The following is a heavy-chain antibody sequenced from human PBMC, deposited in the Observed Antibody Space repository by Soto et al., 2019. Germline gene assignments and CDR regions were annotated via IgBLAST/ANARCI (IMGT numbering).Heavy chain of an antibody. Sequence: ASAKVSCKVSGYTLTELSMHWVRQAPGKGLEWMGGFDPEDGETIYAQKFQGRVTMTEDTSTDTAYMELSSLRSEDTAVYYCATAKRSYYYDSSGYLGWGQETLLIISA. J-gene: IGHJ4*02. V-gene: IGHV1-24*01. CDR3: ATAKRSYYYDSSGYLG. D-gene: IGHD3-22*01. CDR2: FDPEDGET. CDR1: GYTLTELS.